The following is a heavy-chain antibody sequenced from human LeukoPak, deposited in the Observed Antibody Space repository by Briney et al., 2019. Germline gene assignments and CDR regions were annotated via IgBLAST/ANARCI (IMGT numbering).Heavy chain of an antibody. CDR2: IKGDGSGK. J-gene: IGHJ4*02. CDR1: GFTFTSYA. D-gene: IGHD1/OR15-1a*01. V-gene: IGHV3-7*01. Sequence: GGSLRLSCTASGFTFTSYAMSWVRQAPGEGLEWVATIKGDGSGKFYVDSVKGRFAISRDDAKSSLFLQMDSLRYEDTAVYYCTKNTHDYWGQGTLVAVSS. CDR3: TKNTHDY.